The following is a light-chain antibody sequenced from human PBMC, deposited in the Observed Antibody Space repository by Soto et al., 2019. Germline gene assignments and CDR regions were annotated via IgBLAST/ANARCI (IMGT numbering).Light chain of an antibody. CDR3: QQSYSAPLT. Sequence: DIQMTQSPSTLSASAGDRVTITCRASQSIDVWLAWYQQRPGKAPKLLINDASSLESGVPSRFSGSGSGTEFTLTISSLQPDDFATYYCQQSYSAPLTFGGGTKVEIK. CDR2: DAS. J-gene: IGKJ4*01. V-gene: IGKV1-5*01. CDR1: QSIDVW.